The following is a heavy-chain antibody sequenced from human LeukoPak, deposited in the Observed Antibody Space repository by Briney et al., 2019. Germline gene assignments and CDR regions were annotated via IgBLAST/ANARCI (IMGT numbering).Heavy chain of an antibody. Sequence: GGSLRLSCAASGFAFSSYGMSWVRQAPGKRLEWVSSISGSGDDTFYADSVKGRFTISRDNPKTTLYLQMNSLRGEDMAVYYCAKGAKIKWFDPWGQGALVTVSS. CDR3: AKGAKIKWFDP. CDR1: GFAFSSYG. D-gene: IGHD3-3*01. V-gene: IGHV3-23*01. J-gene: IGHJ5*02. CDR2: ISGSGDDT.